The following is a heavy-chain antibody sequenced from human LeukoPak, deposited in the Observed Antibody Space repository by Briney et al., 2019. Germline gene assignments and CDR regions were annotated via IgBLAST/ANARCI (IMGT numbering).Heavy chain of an antibody. D-gene: IGHD3-3*01. CDR3: ARVPYDFWSGYYYFDY. Sequence: GGSLRLSCAASGFTFSDHIMNWVRQLPGKRLEWVAYVSGSGSTVYYADSVKGRFTISRDNSKNTLYLQMNSLRAEDTAVYYCARVPYDFWSGYYYFDYWGQGTLVTVSS. CDR2: VSGSGSTV. CDR1: GFTFSDHI. J-gene: IGHJ4*02. V-gene: IGHV3-48*01.